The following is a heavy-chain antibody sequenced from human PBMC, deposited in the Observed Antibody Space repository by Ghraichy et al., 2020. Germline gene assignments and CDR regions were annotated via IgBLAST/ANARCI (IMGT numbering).Heavy chain of an antibody. CDR2: ISSSSSYI. Sequence: GGSLRLSCAASGFTFSSYSMNWVRQAPGKGLEWVSSISSSSSYIYYADSVKGRFTISRDNTKNSLYLQMNSLRADDTAVYYCARDSGGYSYGIWGSWYFDYWGQGTLVTVSS. J-gene: IGHJ4*02. V-gene: IGHV3-21*01. D-gene: IGHD5-18*01. CDR1: GFTFSSYS. CDR3: ARDSGGYSYGIWGSWYFDY.